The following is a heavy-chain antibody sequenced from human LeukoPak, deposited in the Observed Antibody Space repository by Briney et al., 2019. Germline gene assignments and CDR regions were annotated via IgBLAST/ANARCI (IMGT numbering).Heavy chain of an antibody. J-gene: IGHJ4*02. CDR3: ARDPYYYDSSGYPRLNFDY. CDR2: MNPNSGNT. V-gene: IGHV1-8*01. Sequence: ASVKVSCKASGYTFTSYDINWVRQATGQGLEWMGWMNPNSGNTGYAQKFQGRVTMTRDTSISTAYMELSRLRSDDTAVYYCARDPYYYDSSGYPRLNFDYWGQGTLVTVSS. D-gene: IGHD3-22*01. CDR1: GYTFTSYD.